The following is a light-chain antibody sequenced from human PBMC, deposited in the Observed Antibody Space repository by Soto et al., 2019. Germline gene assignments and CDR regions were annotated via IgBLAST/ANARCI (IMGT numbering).Light chain of an antibody. CDR3: QQYGSSPT. J-gene: IGKJ4*01. V-gene: IGKV3-20*01. CDR2: DAS. CDR1: QSVNSRF. Sequence: EIVLTQSPATLSLSPGERATLSCRASQSVNSRFLTWYQHKSGQAPRLLIYDASRTATGIPDRFSGSGSGTDFTLNISRLEPEDFAVYYCQQYGSSPTFGGGTKVDIK.